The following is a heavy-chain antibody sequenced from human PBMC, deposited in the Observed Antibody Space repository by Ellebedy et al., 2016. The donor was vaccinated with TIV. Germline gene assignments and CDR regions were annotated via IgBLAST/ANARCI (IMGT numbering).Heavy chain of an antibody. CDR1: GGSFSGYY. Sequence: SETLSLTXAVYGGSFSGYYWSWIRQPPGKGLEWIGEINHSGSTNYNPSLKSRVTISVDTSKNQFSLKLSSVTAADTAVYYCARFQYYYYYGMDVWGQGTTVTVSS. V-gene: IGHV4-34*01. CDR2: INHSGST. CDR3: ARFQYYYYYGMDV. J-gene: IGHJ6*02.